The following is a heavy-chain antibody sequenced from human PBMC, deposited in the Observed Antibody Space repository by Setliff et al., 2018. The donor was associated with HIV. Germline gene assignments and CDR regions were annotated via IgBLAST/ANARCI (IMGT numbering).Heavy chain of an antibody. J-gene: IGHJ4*02. CDR1: GFTFSSYP. CDR2: VSHDGSYK. Sequence: PGGSLRLSCAGSGFTFSSYPMHWVRQAPGKGLEWVALVSHDGSYKYYADSVQGRFTISRDNSKNTLSLQMNSLRAGDTAVYYCAKDLRLYSSTKGYFDYWGQGTLVTVSS. V-gene: IGHV3-30*04. CDR3: AKDLRLYSSTKGYFDY. D-gene: IGHD6-13*01.